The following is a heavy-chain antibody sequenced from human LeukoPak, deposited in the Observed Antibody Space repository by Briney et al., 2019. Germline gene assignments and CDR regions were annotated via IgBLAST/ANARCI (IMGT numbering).Heavy chain of an antibody. CDR1: GFTFSSYW. CDR2: INSDGSST. V-gene: IGHV3-74*01. D-gene: IGHD6-19*01. CDR3: ARAPGYSSGWYSDGRDY. Sequence: GGSLRLSCAASGFTFSSYWMHWVRQAPGKGLVRVSRINSDGSSTSYADSVKGRFTISRDNAKNTLYLQMNSLRAEDTAVYYCARAPGYSSGWYSDGRDYWGQGTLVTVSS. J-gene: IGHJ4*02.